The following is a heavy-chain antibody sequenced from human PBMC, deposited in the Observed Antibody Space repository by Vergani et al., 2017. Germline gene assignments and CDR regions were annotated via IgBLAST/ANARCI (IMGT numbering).Heavy chain of an antibody. CDR1: GYTFTSYG. CDR2: INAYNGNT. CDR3: ARSARSSWSAHVDY. V-gene: IGHV1-18*01. D-gene: IGHD6-13*01. Sequence: QVQLVQSGAAVKKPGASVKVSCKASGYTFTSYGISWVRQAPGQGLEWMGWINAYNGNTNYAQKLQGRVTLTTDTSTSTAYMELRSLRSDDTAVYYCARSARSSWSAHVDYWGQGTLVTVSS. J-gene: IGHJ4*02.